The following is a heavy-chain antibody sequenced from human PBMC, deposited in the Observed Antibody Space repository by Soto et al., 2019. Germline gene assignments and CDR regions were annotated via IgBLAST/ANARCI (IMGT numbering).Heavy chain of an antibody. V-gene: IGHV4-61*08. CDR1: GGSISSGDYY. CDR2: IYYSGST. J-gene: IGHJ5*02. CDR3: ARPNFWSGYPRNWFDP. Sequence: SETLSLTCTVSGGSISSGDYYWSWIRQPPGKGLEWIGYIYYSGSTNYNPSLKSRVTILVDTSKNQFSLKLSSVTAADTAVYYCARPNFWSGYPRNWFDPWGQGTLVTVSS. D-gene: IGHD3-3*01.